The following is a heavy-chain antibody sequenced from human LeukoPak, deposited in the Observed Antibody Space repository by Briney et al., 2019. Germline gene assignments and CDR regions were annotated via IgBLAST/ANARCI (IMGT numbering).Heavy chain of an antibody. J-gene: IGHJ4*02. V-gene: IGHV3-7*01. CDR3: ATGRSCTTCYLPDY. CDR1: GFTFSNNW. Sequence: GGSLRLSCAVSGFTFSNNWMTWVRQAPGKGLEWVANINQDGGEKYYVDSVKGRLTISRDNAKNSLYLQMNSLRAEDTAVYHCATGRSCTTCYLPDYWGQGTLVTVSS. D-gene: IGHD2-2*01. CDR2: INQDGGEK.